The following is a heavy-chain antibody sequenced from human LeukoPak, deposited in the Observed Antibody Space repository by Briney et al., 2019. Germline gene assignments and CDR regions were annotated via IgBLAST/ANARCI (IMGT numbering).Heavy chain of an antibody. CDR1: GGSISRSTYY. Sequence: SETLSLSCTVSGGSISRSTYYWAWIRQPPGTGLEWIGFIYYSGSTNYNPSLKSRVTISVDTSQNQFSLKLRSVTAADTAVYYCARRPYGGRDDYFDYWGQGTLVTVSS. D-gene: IGHD4-23*01. CDR2: IYYSGST. V-gene: IGHV4-61*05. CDR3: ARRPYGGRDDYFDY. J-gene: IGHJ4*02.